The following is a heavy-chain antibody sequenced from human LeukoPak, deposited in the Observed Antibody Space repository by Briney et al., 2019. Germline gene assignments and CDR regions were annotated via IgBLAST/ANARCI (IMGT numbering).Heavy chain of an antibody. V-gene: IGHV3-23*01. J-gene: IGHJ4*02. CDR2: ISDSGGST. CDR3: ARHKEKSGDSCLDDD. D-gene: IGHD4-17*01. Sequence: PGGSLRLSCAASGFTFSNHAMSWVRQAPGKGLEWVAVISDSGGSTYYADSVKGRFTISRDNSKNTLYLQMNSLRADDTAVYYCARHKEKSGDSCLDDDWGQGTLVTVSS. CDR1: GFTFSNHA.